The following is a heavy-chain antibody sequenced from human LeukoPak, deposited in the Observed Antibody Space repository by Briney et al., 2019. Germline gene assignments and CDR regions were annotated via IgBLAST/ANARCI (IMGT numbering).Heavy chain of an antibody. V-gene: IGHV3-23*01. Sequence: GGSLRLSCAASGLTFSSYAMSWVRQAPGKGLEWVSAISGSGGSTYYADSVKGRFTISRDNSKNTLYLQMNSLRAEDTAVYYCAKSYYYDSSGYLFLFDYWGQGTLVTVSS. CDR2: ISGSGGST. J-gene: IGHJ4*02. CDR3: AKSYYYDSSGYLFLFDY. CDR1: GLTFSSYA. D-gene: IGHD3-22*01.